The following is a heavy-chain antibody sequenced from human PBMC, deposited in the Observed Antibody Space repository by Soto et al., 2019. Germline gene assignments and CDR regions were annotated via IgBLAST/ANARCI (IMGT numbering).Heavy chain of an antibody. V-gene: IGHV1-46*01. Sequence: ASVNVSCKPSGSTFTSYYMHWVRQAPGQGLEWMGIINPSGGSTSYAQKSQGRVTMTRDTSTSTVYMELSSLRSEDTAVYYCARGEGTYCSSTSCYTRPQWVSDPWGQGTLVTVSS. CDR1: GSTFTSYY. J-gene: IGHJ5*02. D-gene: IGHD2-2*02. CDR2: INPSGGST. CDR3: ARGEGTYCSSTSCYTRPQWVSDP.